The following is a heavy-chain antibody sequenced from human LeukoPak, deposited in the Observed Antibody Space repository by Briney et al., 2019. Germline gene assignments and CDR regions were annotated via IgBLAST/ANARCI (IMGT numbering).Heavy chain of an antibody. J-gene: IGHJ4*02. CDR3: ARDPATEVANY. D-gene: IGHD4-23*01. CDR2: ISYDGSNK. Sequence: LEWVAVISYDGSNKYYADFVKGRFTISRDNSKNALYLQMNSLRAEDTAVYYCARDPATEVANYWGQGTLVTVSS. V-gene: IGHV3-30-3*01.